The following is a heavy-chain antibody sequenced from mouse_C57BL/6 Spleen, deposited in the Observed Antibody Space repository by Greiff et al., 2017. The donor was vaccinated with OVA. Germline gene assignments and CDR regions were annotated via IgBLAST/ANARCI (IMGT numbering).Heavy chain of an antibody. V-gene: IGHV7-3*01. Sequence: DVMLVESGGGLVQPGGSLSLSCAASGFTFTDYYMSWVRQPPGKALEWLGFIRNKANGYTTEYSASVKGRFTISRDNSQSILYLQMNALRAEDSATYYCARSNLYYYAMDYWGQGTSVTVSS. CDR2: IRNKANGYTT. CDR3: ARSNLYYYAMDY. CDR1: GFTFTDYY. J-gene: IGHJ4*01. D-gene: IGHD6-1*01.